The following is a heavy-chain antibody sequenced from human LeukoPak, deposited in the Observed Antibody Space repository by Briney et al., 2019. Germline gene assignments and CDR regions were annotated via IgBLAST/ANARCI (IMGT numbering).Heavy chain of an antibody. CDR1: GGSISSSSYY. Sequence: PSETLSLTCTVSGGSISSSSYYWGWIRQPPGKGLEWIGSIYYSGSTYYNPSLKSRVTISVDTSKNQFSLKLSSVTAADTAVYYCARRSWYYYDSSGHFDYWGQGTLVTVSS. J-gene: IGHJ4*02. CDR2: IYYSGST. D-gene: IGHD3-22*01. CDR3: ARRSWYYYDSSGHFDY. V-gene: IGHV4-39*01.